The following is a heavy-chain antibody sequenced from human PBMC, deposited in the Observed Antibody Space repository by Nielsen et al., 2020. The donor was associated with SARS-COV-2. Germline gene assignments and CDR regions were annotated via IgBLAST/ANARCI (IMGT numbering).Heavy chain of an antibody. CDR3: AGGVTTSFDY. CDR1: GFTFSSYA. V-gene: IGHV3-30-3*01. D-gene: IGHD4-17*01. J-gene: IGHJ4*02. CDR2: ISYDGSNK. Sequence: GESLKISCAASGFTFSSYAMHWVRQAPGKGLEWVAVISYDGSNKYYADSVKGRFTISRDNAKNSLYLQMNSLRAEDTAVYYCAGGVTTSFDYWGQGTLVTVSS.